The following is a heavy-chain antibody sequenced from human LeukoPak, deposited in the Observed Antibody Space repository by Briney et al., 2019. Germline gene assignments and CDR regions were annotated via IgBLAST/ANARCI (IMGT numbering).Heavy chain of an antibody. CDR1: GYIFSDYY. CDR2: INPKSGAA. D-gene: IGHD2-15*01. Sequence: ASVKVSCRASGYIFSDYYMHWVRQAPGQGLEWLGWINPKSGAADYAQQFRGRVTVTRDTSINTDYMEMKRVTSDDTAVYYCARGVEAETSPLDFWGQGTLVIVS. CDR3: ARGVEAETSPLDF. J-gene: IGHJ4*02. V-gene: IGHV1-2*02.